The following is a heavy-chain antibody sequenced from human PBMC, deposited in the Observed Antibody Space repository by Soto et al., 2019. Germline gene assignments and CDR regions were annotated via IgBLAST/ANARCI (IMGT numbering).Heavy chain of an antibody. Sequence: QVQLVQSGAEVKKPGASVKVSCKASGYTFTGYYMHWVRQAPGQGFEWMGWINPNSGGTNYAQKFQGWVTMTRDTSISTAYMELSRMRSDDTDVYYCARTLEGYYGMDVWGQGTTVTVSS. CDR1: GYTFTGYY. V-gene: IGHV1-2*04. D-gene: IGHD1-1*01. CDR3: ARTLEGYYGMDV. J-gene: IGHJ6*02. CDR2: INPNSGGT.